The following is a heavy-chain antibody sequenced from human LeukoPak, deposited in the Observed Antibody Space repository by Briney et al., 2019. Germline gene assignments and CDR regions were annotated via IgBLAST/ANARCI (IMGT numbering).Heavy chain of an antibody. CDR3: ARDPDIVVVPAAD. CDR2: IYHSGST. CDR1: GYSISSGYY. J-gene: IGHJ4*02. D-gene: IGHD2-2*01. Sequence: SETLSLTCTVSGYSISSGYYWGWIRRPPGKGLEWIGSIYHSGSTYYNPSLKSRVTISVDTSKNQFSLKLSSVTAADTAVYYCARDPDIVVVPAADWGQGTLVTVSS. V-gene: IGHV4-38-2*02.